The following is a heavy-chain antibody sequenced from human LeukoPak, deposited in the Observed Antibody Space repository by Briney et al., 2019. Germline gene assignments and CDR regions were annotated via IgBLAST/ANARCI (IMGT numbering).Heavy chain of an antibody. CDR1: GFTFSSYS. V-gene: IGHV3-21*04. CDR3: AQGSLGYCSGARCYPFDY. Sequence: GGSLRLSCAASGFTFSSYSMNWVRQAPGKGLEWVSSISSSSSYIYYADSVKGRFTISRDNAKNTLYLQMNSLRVEDTAVYYCAQGSLGYCSGARCYPFDYWGQGTLVTVSS. J-gene: IGHJ4*02. CDR2: ISSSSSYI. D-gene: IGHD2-2*01.